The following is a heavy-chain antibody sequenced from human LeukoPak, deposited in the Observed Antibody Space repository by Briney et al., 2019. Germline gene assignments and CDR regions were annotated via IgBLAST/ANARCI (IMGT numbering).Heavy chain of an antibody. D-gene: IGHD2-2*01. V-gene: IGHV1-46*01. CDR1: GYTFTSYY. J-gene: IGHJ3*02. CDR3: ARAGTLDVVVPAATAFDI. Sequence: ASVKVSCKASGYTFTSYYMHWVRQAPGRGLEWMGIINPSGGSTSYAQKFQGRVTMTRDMSTSTVYMELSSLRSEDTAVYYCARAGTLDVVVPAATAFDIWGQGTMVTVSS. CDR2: INPSGGST.